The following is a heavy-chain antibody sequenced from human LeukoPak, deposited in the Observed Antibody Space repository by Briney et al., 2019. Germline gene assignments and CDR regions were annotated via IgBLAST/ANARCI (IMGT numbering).Heavy chain of an antibody. CDR2: INPNSGGT. Sequence: GASVKVSCKASGYTFTGYYMHWVRQAPGQGLEWMGRINPNSGGTNYAQKFQGRVTMTRDTSISTAYMELSRPRSDDTAVYYCARTGITFGGVIVIQGGSDYWGQGTLVTVSS. CDR1: GYTFTGYY. D-gene: IGHD3-16*02. J-gene: IGHJ4*02. CDR3: ARTGITFGGVIVIQGGSDY. V-gene: IGHV1-2*06.